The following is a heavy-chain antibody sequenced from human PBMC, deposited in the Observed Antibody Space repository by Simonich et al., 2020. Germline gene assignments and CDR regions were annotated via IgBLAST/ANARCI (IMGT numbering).Heavy chain of an antibody. CDR2: INPNSGGT. V-gene: IGHV1-2*02. CDR1: GYTFTGYY. D-gene: IGHD6-13*01. CDR3: ARGRIAAAGTYYYYYMDV. Sequence: QVQLVQSGAEVKKPGASVKVSCKASGYTFTGYYMHWVRQAPGQGLEWMGWINPNSGGTNYAKKFQGRVTMTRDTSISTAYMELSRLRSDDTAVYYCARGRIAAAGTYYYYYMDVWGKGTTVTVSS. J-gene: IGHJ6*03.